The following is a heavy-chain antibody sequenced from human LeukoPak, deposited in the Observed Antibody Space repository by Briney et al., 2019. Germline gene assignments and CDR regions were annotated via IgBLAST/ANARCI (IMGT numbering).Heavy chain of an antibody. CDR3: AAEFCGGGRCYTGHSGHDY. CDR2: ISFDGSDK. J-gene: IGHJ4*02. CDR1: GFTFSTYT. D-gene: IGHD2-15*01. Sequence: GGSLRLSCAASGFTFSTYTMHWVRQAPDKGLEWVAVISFDGSDKYYADSVKGRFIISRDSSRNTLYLQMNSLRAEDTAVYYCAAEFCGGGRCYTGHSGHDYWGQGTLVTVSS. V-gene: IGHV3-30-3*01.